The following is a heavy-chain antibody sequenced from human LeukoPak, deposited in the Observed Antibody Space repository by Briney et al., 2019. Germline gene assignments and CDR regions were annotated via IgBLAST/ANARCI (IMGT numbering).Heavy chain of an antibody. D-gene: IGHD2-15*01. CDR3: ARGGVFKAAATFDY. J-gene: IGHJ4*02. CDR2: INHSGST. CDR1: GGSFSGYY. Sequence: SETLSLTCGVYGGSFSGYYWSWIRQPPGKGLEWIGEINHSGSTNYNPSLKSRVTMSVDTSKNQFSLKVSSVTAADTAVYYCARGGVFKAAATFDYWGQGILVTVSS. V-gene: IGHV4-34*01.